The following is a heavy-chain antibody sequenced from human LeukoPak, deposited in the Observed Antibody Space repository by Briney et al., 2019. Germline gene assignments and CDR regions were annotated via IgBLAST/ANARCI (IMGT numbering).Heavy chain of an antibody. J-gene: IGHJ4*02. Sequence: GGSLRLSCAASGFTFSRYGIHWVRQAPGKGLEWVAVISQDGKNKYYADSVKGRFTISKDNSKSTLYLQMNSLRVEDTAVYYCAKAGGCDSSGYGDHWGQGTLVTVSS. D-gene: IGHD3-22*01. CDR1: GFTFSRYG. CDR2: ISQDGKNK. CDR3: AKAGGCDSSGYGDH. V-gene: IGHV3-30*18.